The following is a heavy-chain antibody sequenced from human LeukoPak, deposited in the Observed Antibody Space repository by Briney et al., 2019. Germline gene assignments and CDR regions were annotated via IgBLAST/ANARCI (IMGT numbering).Heavy chain of an antibody. D-gene: IGHD3-10*02. CDR1: GFTFGDYA. J-gene: IGHJ6*04. V-gene: IGHV3-48*03. CDR3: AELGITMIGGV. CDR2: ISSSGSTI. Sequence: GGSLRLSCTTSGFTFGDYAMNWVRQAPGKGLEWVSYISSSGSTIYYADSVKGRFTISRDNAKNSLYLQMNSLRAEDTAVYYCAELGITMIGGVWGKGTTVTISS.